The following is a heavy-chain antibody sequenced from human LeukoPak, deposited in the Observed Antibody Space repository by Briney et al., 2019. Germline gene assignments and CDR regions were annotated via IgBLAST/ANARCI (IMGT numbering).Heavy chain of an antibody. CDR2: IYSSGST. CDR1: GASISGSGYY. V-gene: IGHV4-39*07. D-gene: IGHD3-10*01. Sequence: SETLSLTCTVSGASISGSGYYWGWIRQPPGKGLEWIGSIYSSGSTYYNASLQSRVTISIETSKNQFSLKLSSVTAADTAVYYCVRDSTFYGEYFDDWGQGALVTVSS. CDR3: VRDSTFYGEYFDD. J-gene: IGHJ4*02.